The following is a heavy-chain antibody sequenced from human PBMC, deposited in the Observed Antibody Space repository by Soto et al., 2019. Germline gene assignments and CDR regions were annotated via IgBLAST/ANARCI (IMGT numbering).Heavy chain of an antibody. CDR3: ARDARGDEAPMDY. Sequence: QVQLVQSGAEVKKPGASVKVSCKASGYTFTGYYMHWVRQAPGQGLEWMGWINPNSGGTNYAQKFQGWVTTTRDTTISTAYMELSRLRSDDTAVYYCARDARGDEAPMDYWGQGTLVTVSS. CDR2: INPNSGGT. J-gene: IGHJ4*02. V-gene: IGHV1-2*04. D-gene: IGHD3-10*01. CDR1: GYTFTGYY.